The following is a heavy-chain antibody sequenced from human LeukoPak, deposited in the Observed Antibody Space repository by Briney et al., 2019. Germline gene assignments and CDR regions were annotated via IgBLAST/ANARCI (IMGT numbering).Heavy chain of an antibody. CDR3: ARDAEYSSGYPYYYYYYYMDV. Sequence: GASVKVSCKASGYTFTGYYMHRVRQAPGQGLEWMGWINPNSGGTNYAQKFQGRVTMTRDTSISTAYMELSRLRSDDTAVYYCARDAEYSSGYPYYYYYYYMDVWGKGTTVTVSS. V-gene: IGHV1-2*02. CDR1: GYTFTGYY. D-gene: IGHD3-22*01. J-gene: IGHJ6*03. CDR2: INPNSGGT.